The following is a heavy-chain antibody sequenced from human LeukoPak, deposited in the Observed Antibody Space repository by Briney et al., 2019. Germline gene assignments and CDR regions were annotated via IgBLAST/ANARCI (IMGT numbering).Heavy chain of an antibody. CDR1: GYTFTSYY. J-gene: IGHJ3*02. V-gene: IGHV1-46*01. CDR3: ARLQPSPPLRAYCGGDCYFRQEHDAFDI. D-gene: IGHD2-21*02. CDR2: INPSGGST. Sequence: ASVTVSCKASGYTFTSYYMHWVRQAPGQGLEWMGIINPSGGSTSYPQKFQGRVTMTRDTSTSTVYMEVSSLRSEDTAVYYCARLQPSPPLRAYCGGDCYFRQEHDAFDIWGQGTMVTVSS.